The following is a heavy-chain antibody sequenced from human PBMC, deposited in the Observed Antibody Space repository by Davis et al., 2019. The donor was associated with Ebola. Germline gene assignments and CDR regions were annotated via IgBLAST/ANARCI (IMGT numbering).Heavy chain of an antibody. V-gene: IGHV5-10-1*01. CDR2: IDPSDSYT. CDR1: GYSFTSYW. D-gene: IGHD6-6*01. Sequence: GESLKISCKGSGYSFTSYWISWVRQMPGKGLEWMGRIDPSDSYTNYSPSFQGHVTISADKSISTAYLQWSSLKASDTAMYYCARQGNSSSSKLSYDYYYMDVWGKGTTVTVSS. CDR3: ARQGNSSSSKLSYDYYYMDV. J-gene: IGHJ6*03.